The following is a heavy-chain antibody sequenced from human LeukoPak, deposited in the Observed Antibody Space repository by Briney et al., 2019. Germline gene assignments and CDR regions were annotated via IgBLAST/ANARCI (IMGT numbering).Heavy chain of an antibody. CDR1: RFTFSSYT. CDR3: ARDPGDILVAGTFDY. CDR2: ISGTGIYI. D-gene: IGHD6-19*01. J-gene: IGHJ4*02. Sequence: GGSLRLSCAASRFTFSSYTMKWVRQAPGKGLEWVSSISGTGIYIYYADSLKGRFTISRDNAKNSLYLQMNSLRAEDTAFYYCARDPGDILVAGTFDYWGQGTLVTVSS. V-gene: IGHV3-21*04.